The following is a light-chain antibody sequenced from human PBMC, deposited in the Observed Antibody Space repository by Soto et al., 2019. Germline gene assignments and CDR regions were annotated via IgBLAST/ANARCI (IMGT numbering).Light chain of an antibody. CDR2: AAS. V-gene: IGKV1-12*01. Sequence: DIQMTQSPSSVSASVGDRVTITCRASQDVSTWLTWYQQKPGNATKVLSYAASSLHSGVPSRFSGSGSGTDFTLTINSLQSEDFATYFCQQGSSFPLTFGGWTKVEIK. CDR1: QDVSTW. CDR3: QQGSSFPLT. J-gene: IGKJ4*01.